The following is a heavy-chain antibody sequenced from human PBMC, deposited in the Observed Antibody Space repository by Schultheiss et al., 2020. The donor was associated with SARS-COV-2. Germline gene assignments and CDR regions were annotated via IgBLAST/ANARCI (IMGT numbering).Heavy chain of an antibody. V-gene: IGHV4-59*12. J-gene: IGHJ6*02. Sequence: SETLSLTCTVSGGSISSYYWSWIRQPPGKGLEWIGYIYYSGSTYYNPSLKSRVTKSVDTSKNQFSLKLSSVTAADTAVYYCARDGSSYYYYYGMDVWGQGTTVTVSS. CDR2: IYYSGST. CDR1: GGSISSYY. CDR3: ARDGSSYYYYYGMDV. D-gene: IGHD6-6*01.